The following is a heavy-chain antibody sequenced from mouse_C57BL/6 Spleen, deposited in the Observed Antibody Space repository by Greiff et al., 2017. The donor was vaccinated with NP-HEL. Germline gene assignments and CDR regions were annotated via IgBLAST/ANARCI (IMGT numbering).Heavy chain of an antibody. Sequence: EVKLVESGGGLVKPGGSLKLSCAASGFTFSSYAMSWVRQTPEKRLEWVATISAGGSYTYYPDNVKGRFTISRDNAKNNLYLQMSHLKSEDTAMYYCARDRGYDYDGGGFAYWGQGTLVTVSA. CDR3: ARDRGYDYDGGGFAY. J-gene: IGHJ3*01. D-gene: IGHD2-4*01. CDR2: ISAGGSYT. CDR1: GFTFSSYA. V-gene: IGHV5-4*01.